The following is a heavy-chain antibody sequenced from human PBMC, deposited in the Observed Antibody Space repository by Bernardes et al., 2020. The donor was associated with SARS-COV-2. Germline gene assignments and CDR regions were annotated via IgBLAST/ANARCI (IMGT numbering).Heavy chain of an antibody. Sequence: SETLSLTCTVSGCSIRSSDYYWVWIRQPPGRGPEWIGTIYYSGTTYYSPSLQSRLTISVDTSKNQFSLKLSSVTAADTAVYYCARHRADHFDYWGQGTLVTVSS. D-gene: IGHD3-10*01. CDR2: IYYSGTT. CDR3: ARHRADHFDY. V-gene: IGHV4-39*01. CDR1: GCSIRSSDYY. J-gene: IGHJ4*02.